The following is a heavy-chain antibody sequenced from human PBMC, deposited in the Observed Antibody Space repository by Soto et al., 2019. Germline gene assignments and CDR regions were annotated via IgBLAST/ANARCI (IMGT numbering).Heavy chain of an antibody. CDR1: GFTFSSYG. J-gene: IGHJ4*02. D-gene: IGHD3-22*01. CDR2: ISYDGSNK. CDR3: AKDPDYYDSSGYPDY. V-gene: IGHV3-30*18. Sequence: QVQLVESGGGVVQPGRSLRLSCAASGFTFSSYGMHWVRQAPGKGLEWVAVISYDGSNKYYADSVKGRFTISRDNSKNALYLQMNSLRAGDTAVYYCAKDPDYYDSSGYPDYWGQGTLVTVSS.